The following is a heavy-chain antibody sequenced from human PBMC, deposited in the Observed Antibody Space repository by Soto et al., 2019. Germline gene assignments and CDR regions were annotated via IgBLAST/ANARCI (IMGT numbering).Heavy chain of an antibody. J-gene: IGHJ4*02. CDR2: INAGNGNT. CDR1: GYTFTSYA. V-gene: IGHV1-3*01. Sequence: GASVKVSCKASGYTFTSYAMHWVRQAPGQRLEWMGWINAGNGNTKYSQKFQGRVTITRDTSASTAYMELSSLRSEDTAVYYCARDPEYIAAAGSVIDYWGQGTLVTVS. CDR3: ARDPEYIAAAGSVIDY. D-gene: IGHD6-13*01.